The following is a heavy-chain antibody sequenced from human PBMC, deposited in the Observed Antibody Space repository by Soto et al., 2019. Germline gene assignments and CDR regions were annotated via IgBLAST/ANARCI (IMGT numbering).Heavy chain of an antibody. V-gene: IGHV1-18*01. CDR3: ARGIGYCSGGSCSQFDY. CDR2: INAYSGYT. Sequence: QVHLVQSGAEVKKPGASVKVSCKASGYTFTSYGISWVRQAPGQGLEWMGWINAYSGYTNYAQKLQGRVTMTIDTSTRTAYIELRSLRSDDTAVYYCARGIGYCSGGSCSQFDYWGEGTLVTVSS. J-gene: IGHJ4*02. D-gene: IGHD2-15*01. CDR1: GYTFTSYG.